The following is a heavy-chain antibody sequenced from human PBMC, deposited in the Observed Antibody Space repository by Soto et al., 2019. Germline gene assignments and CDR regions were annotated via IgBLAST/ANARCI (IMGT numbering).Heavy chain of an antibody. CDR3: ARGVHLDSGGYYYFY. V-gene: IGHV1-69*13. D-gene: IGHD3-22*01. CDR1: GGTFSRYA. J-gene: IGHJ4*02. Sequence: SVKVSCKASGGTFSRYAISWVRQAPGQGLEWMGGIIPLFGTANYAQRFQGRVRITADESTTTAYMELRGLRSEDTAVYYCARGVHLDSGGYYYFYWGQGTLVTVSS. CDR2: IIPLFGTA.